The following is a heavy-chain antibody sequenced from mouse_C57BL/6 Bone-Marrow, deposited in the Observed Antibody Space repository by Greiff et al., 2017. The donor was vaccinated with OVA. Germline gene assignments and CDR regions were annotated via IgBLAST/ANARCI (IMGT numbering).Heavy chain of an antibody. CDR2: ISSGSSTI. Sequence: EVKLMESGGGLVKPGGSLKLSCAASGFTFSDYGMHWVRQAPEKGLEWVAYISSGSSTIYYADTVKGRFTISRDNAKNTLFLQMTSLRSEDTAMYYCARENKSAWFAYWGQGTLVTVSA. J-gene: IGHJ3*01. CDR3: ARENKSAWFAY. D-gene: IGHD5-1-1*01. V-gene: IGHV5-17*01. CDR1: GFTFSDYG.